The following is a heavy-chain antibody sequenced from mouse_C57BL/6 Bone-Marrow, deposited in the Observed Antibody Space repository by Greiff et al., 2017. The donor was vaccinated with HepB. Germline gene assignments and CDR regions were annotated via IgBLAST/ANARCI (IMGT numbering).Heavy chain of an antibody. CDR1: GFTFSDYG. V-gene: IGHV5-17*01. Sequence: EVKVVESGGGLVKPGGSLKLSCAASGFTFSDYGMHWVRQAPEKGLEWVAYISSGSSTIYYADTVKGRFTISRDNAKNTLFLQMTSLRSEDTAMYYCARSHRGDYWGQGTTLTVSS. J-gene: IGHJ2*01. D-gene: IGHD2-14*01. CDR3: ARSHRGDY. CDR2: ISSGSSTI.